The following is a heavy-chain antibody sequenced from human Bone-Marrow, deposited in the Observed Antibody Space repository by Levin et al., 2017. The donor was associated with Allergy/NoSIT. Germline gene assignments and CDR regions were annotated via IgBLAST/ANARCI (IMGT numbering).Heavy chain of an antibody. CDR1: GFTFSSYG. CDR2: IWYDGSNK. J-gene: IGHJ4*02. CDR3: ASSLGYYDSSGPGY. Sequence: GGSLRLSCAASGFTFSSYGMHWVRQAPGKGLEWVAVIWYDGSNKYYADSVKGRFTISRDNSKNTLYLQMNSLRAEDTAVYYCASSLGYYDSSGPGYWGQGTLVTVSS. V-gene: IGHV3-33*01. D-gene: IGHD3-22*01.